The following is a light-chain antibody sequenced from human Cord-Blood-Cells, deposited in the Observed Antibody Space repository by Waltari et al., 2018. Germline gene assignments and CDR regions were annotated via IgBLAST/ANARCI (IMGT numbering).Light chain of an antibody. J-gene: IGLJ2*01. Sequence: QSALTQPASLSGSPGQSLTISCTGTSSDVGGYNAASWYQQHPGKAPKLMIYDVSKRPSGVSNRFSGSKSGNTASLTISGLQAEDEADYYCSSYTSSSSVVFGGGTKLTVL. CDR1: SSDVGGYNA. CDR3: SSYTSSSSVV. CDR2: DVS. V-gene: IGLV2-14*01.